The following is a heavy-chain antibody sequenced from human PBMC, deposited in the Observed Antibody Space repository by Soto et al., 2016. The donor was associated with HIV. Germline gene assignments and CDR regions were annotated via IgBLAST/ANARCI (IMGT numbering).Heavy chain of an antibody. CDR2: INTDGRST. CDR1: GFTFSSYW. V-gene: IGHV3-74*01. Sequence: EVQLVESGGGLLQPGGSLRLSCAGSGFTFSSYWMHWVRQAPGKGLVWVSRINTDGRSTSYADSVKGRFTISRDNAKNTLYLQMNSLRAEDTAVYYCARTPVGALGGHLPGIWTSFGYWGQGALVTVSS. D-gene: IGHD1-26*01. J-gene: IGHJ4*02. CDR3: ARTPVGALGGHLPGIWTSFGY.